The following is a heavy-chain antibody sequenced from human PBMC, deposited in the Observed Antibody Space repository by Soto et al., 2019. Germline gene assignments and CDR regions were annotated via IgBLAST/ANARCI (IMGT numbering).Heavy chain of an antibody. V-gene: IGHV3-74*01. D-gene: IGHD2-15*01. J-gene: IGHJ4*02. Sequence: GGSLRLSCAVSGFDFSSDWMHWVRQAPGKGLVWVSRIKYDGSATNYADSVKGRFTISRDNAKNTLFLQMNNLRAEDTAVYYCERGSRGVYYFDYWGRGTLVTVSS. CDR3: ERGSRGVYYFDY. CDR2: IKYDGSAT. CDR1: GFDFSSDW.